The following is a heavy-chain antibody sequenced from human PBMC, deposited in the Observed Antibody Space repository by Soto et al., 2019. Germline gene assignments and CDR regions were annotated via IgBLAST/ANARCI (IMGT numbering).Heavy chain of an antibody. J-gene: IGHJ5*01. Sequence: SETLSLTCAVYGGSFNPYHWSFIRQPPGKRLEWIGEIDHTGRTNYNPSVKGRVTMSVDTSKNQFSLNLRSVTAADTAVYFCARSMNDHNHHHWGFGSWGHGTLVTVSS. V-gene: IGHV4-34*01. CDR3: ARSMNDHNHHHWGFGS. CDR2: IDHTGRT. CDR1: GGSFNPYH. D-gene: IGHD7-27*01.